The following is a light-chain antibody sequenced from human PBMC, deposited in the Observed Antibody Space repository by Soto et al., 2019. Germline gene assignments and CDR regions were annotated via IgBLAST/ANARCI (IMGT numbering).Light chain of an antibody. Sequence: DIVMTQSPDSLAVSLGERATINCKSSQSVLYSSNNKNYLAWYQQKPGQPPKLLIYWACTRESGVPDRFSGSGSGTDFTLTISSLQAEDVAVYYCQQYYRPWTFGQGTKVEIK. V-gene: IGKV4-1*01. CDR3: QQYYRPWT. J-gene: IGKJ1*01. CDR1: QSVLYSSNNKNY. CDR2: WAC.